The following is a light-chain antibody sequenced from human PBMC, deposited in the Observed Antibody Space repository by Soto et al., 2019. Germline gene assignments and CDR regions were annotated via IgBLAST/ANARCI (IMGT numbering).Light chain of an antibody. V-gene: IGKV1-5*03. CDR1: QTISSW. J-gene: IGKJ1*01. Sequence: DILMTQSPSTLSGSVGDRVTITCRASQTISSWLDWYQQKPGKAPKLLIYKASTLKSGVPSRFSGSGSGTEFTLTISSLQPDDFETYYCQHYNSYSEAFGQGTKVELK. CDR2: KAS. CDR3: QHYNSYSEA.